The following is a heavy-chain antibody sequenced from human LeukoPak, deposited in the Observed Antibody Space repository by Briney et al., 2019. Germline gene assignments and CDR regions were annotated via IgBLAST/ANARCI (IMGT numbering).Heavy chain of an antibody. D-gene: IGHD1-26*01. J-gene: IGHJ4*02. V-gene: IGHV3-23*01. CDR3: ARSAVGTSCCTAVDY. CDR2: ISTSGDRT. CDR1: GFTFSTYA. Sequence: GGSLRLSCAASGFTFSTYAMTWVRQAPGKGLEGVSGISTSGDRTYYADSVKGRFTISRDNSKNPLYLQMNSLRAEDTAEYYCARSAVGTSCCTAVDYWGQGTLVTVSS.